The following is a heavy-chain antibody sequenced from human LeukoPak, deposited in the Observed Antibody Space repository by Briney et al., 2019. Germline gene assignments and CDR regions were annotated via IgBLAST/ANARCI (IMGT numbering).Heavy chain of an antibody. CDR1: GGSISSSSYY. D-gene: IGHD2-15*01. Sequence: SETLSLTCTVSGGSISSSSYYWGWIRQPPGKGLEWIGSIYYSGSTYYNPSLKSRVTISADTSKNQFSLKLSSVTAADTAVYYCARRDSYDAFDIWGQGTMVTVSS. J-gene: IGHJ3*02. CDR2: IYYSGST. V-gene: IGHV4-39*01. CDR3: ARRDSYDAFDI.